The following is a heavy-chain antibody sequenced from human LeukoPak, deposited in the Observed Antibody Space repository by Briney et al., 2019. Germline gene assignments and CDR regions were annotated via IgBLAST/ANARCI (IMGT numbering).Heavy chain of an antibody. J-gene: IGHJ6*02. V-gene: IGHV4-30-2*01. D-gene: IGHD7-27*01. CDR1: GGSISSDGYY. CDR2: IYHSGST. CDR3: ATNNWGWSRDYGMDV. Sequence: PSETLSLTCTVSGGSISSDGYYWSWIRQPPGKGLEWIGHIYHSGSTYYNPSLKSRVTISVDTSKNQFSLKLSSVTAADTAVYYCATNNWGWSRDYGMDVWGQGTTVTVSS.